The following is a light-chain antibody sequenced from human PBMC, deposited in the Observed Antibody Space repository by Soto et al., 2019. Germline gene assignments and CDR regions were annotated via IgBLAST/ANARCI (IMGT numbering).Light chain of an antibody. V-gene: IGKV3-20*01. J-gene: IGKJ5*01. CDR2: GAS. Sequence: NVFTQAPSPLSFSPGERSTLSCTASQSVSSSYLAWYQQKPGQAPRLLIYGASSRATGIPDRFSGSGSGTDFTLTISRLEPEDFAVYYCQQYGGSPITFGQGTRLEI. CDR1: QSVSSSY. CDR3: QQYGGSPIT.